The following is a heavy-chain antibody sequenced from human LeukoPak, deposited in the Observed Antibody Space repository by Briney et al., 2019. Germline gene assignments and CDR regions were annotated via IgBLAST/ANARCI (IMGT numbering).Heavy chain of an antibody. D-gene: IGHD6-19*01. CDR2: IRYDGSNK. V-gene: IGHV3-30*02. CDR1: GSTVSSYG. Sequence: PGGSLRLSCAVSGSTVSSYGMHWARPPASKGIEWVAFIRYDGSNKYYADSVKGRFTISRDNSKNTLYLQMNSLRAEDTAVYYCAKDRGGSGWYKGGFDYWGQGTLVTVSS. CDR3: AKDRGGSGWYKGGFDY. J-gene: IGHJ4*02.